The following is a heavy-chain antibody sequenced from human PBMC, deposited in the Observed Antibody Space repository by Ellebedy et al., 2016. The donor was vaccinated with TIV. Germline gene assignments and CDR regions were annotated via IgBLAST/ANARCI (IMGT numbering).Heavy chain of an antibody. CDR3: ARDDRGGATIWFDY. D-gene: IGHD1-26*01. CDR2: INPNSGGT. J-gene: IGHJ4*02. CDR1: GYTFTGYY. V-gene: IGHV1-2*02. Sequence: ASVKVSCKASGYTFTGYYMHWVRQAPGQGLEWMGWINPNSGGTNYAQKFQGRVTMTRDTSISTAYMELSRLRSDDTAVYYCARDDRGGATIWFDYWGQGTLVTVSS.